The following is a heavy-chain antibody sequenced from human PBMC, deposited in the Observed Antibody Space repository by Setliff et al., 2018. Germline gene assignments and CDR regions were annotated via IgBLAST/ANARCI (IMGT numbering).Heavy chain of an antibody. CDR2: IIPVFGTA. D-gene: IGHD3-10*01. V-gene: IGHV1-69*13. CDR1: GGTFSSYA. J-gene: IGHJ6*02. Sequence: SVKVSCKASGGTFSSYAISWVRQAPGQGFEWMGGIIPVFGTADYAQKFQGRVTITADESTTTFYMEVSSLRSDDTAVYYCARDHVYGSQYYYYYYGMDVWGQGTTVTVSS. CDR3: ARDHVYGSQYYYYYYGMDV.